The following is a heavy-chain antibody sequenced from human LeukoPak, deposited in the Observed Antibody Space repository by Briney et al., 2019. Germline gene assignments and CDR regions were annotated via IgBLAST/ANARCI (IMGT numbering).Heavy chain of an antibody. J-gene: IGHJ6*02. CDR1: GGTFSSYA. Sequence: GASVKVSCKASGGTFSSYAISWVRQAPGQGPEWMGGIIPIFGTANYAQKFQGRVTITADESTSTAYMELSSLRSEDTAVYYCARASPLTGDRYYYGMDVWGQGTTVTVSS. CDR3: ARASPLTGDRYYYGMDV. CDR2: IIPIFGTA. V-gene: IGHV1-69*13. D-gene: IGHD7-27*01.